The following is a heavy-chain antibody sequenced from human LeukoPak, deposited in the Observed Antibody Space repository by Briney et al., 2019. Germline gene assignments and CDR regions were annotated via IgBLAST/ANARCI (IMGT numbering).Heavy chain of an antibody. J-gene: IGHJ5*02. CDR1: GGSISSYY. Sequence: SETLSLTCTVSGGSISSYYWSWIRQPPGKGLEWIGYIYYSGSTNYNPSLKSRVTISLDPSKNQFSLKLSSVTAADTAVYYCARDGSGWLNWFDPWGQGTLVTVSS. D-gene: IGHD6-19*01. CDR3: ARDGSGWLNWFDP. CDR2: IYYSGST. V-gene: IGHV4-59*12.